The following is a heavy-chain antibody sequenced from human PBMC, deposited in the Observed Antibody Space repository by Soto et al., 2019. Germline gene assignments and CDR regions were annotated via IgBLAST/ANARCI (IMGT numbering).Heavy chain of an antibody. CDR2: IYYSGST. Sequence: SLSLPCTVSGGSISSGCYYWSWIRQHPGKGLEWIGYIYYSGSTYYNPSLKSRVTISVDTSKNQFSLKLSSVTAADTAVYHCASSVIGSGWYPKWFDSWGQGTLVTVSS. D-gene: IGHD6-19*01. V-gene: IGHV4-31*02. CDR3: ASSVIGSGWYPKWFDS. J-gene: IGHJ5*01. CDR1: GGSISSGCYY.